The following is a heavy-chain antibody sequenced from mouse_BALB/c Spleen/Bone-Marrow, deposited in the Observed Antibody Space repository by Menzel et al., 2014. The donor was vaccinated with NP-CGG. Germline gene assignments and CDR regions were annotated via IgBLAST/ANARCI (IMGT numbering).Heavy chain of an antibody. CDR2: INGNGGST. CDR1: GFTFSNYG. Sequence: DVMLVESGGGLVQPGGSLKLSCAASGFTFSNYGMSWVRQTPDKRLELVATINGNGGSTYYPDSVKGRFTISRDTAKNTLYLQMSGLKSEETAMYYCVRGNYGNYVDYFDFWGQGTTLTVSS. CDR3: VRGNYGNYVDYFDF. D-gene: IGHD2-1*01. V-gene: IGHV5-6-3*01. J-gene: IGHJ2*01.